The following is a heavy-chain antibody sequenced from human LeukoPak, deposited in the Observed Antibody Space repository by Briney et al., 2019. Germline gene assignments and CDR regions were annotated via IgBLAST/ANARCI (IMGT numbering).Heavy chain of an antibody. Sequence: ASGTLSLTCAVSGGSISSSNWWSWVRQPPGKGLEWIGEIYHSGGTKYNPSLKSRVTISVDTSKNQFSLKLSSVTAADTAVYYCARDRPGTYYDFWSGYIGDAFDIWGQGTMVTVSS. CDR3: ARDRPGTYYDFWSGYIGDAFDI. D-gene: IGHD3-3*01. CDR1: GGSISSSNW. CDR2: IYHSGGT. J-gene: IGHJ3*02. V-gene: IGHV4-4*02.